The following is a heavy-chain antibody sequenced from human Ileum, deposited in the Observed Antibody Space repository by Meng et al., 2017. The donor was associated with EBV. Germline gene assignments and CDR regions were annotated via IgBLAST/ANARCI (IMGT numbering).Heavy chain of an antibody. CDR3: ARGSTPAAGAY. CDR2: MYSSGTT. D-gene: IGHD6-13*01. J-gene: IGHJ4*02. Sequence: LELPQSGLCLVKPSDPLSLSCTVSGGSISSSSYYWGWIRQPPGKGLEWIGSMYSSGTTNYNPSLTSRVTISLDTSKNQFSLKLSSVTAADTAVYYCARGSTPAAGAYWGQGTLVTVSS. V-gene: IGHV4-39*07. CDR1: GGSISSSSYY.